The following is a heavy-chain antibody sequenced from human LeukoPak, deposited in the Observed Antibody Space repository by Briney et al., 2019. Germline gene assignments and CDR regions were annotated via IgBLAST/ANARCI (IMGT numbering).Heavy chain of an antibody. CDR3: AKSNGYGLIDI. Sequence: PSETLSLTCAVYGGSFSGCYWGWVRQPPGKALEWIGNIFYSGSTYYSPSLKSRVTISLDTSRNQFSLKLNSVTAADTAVYYCAKSNGYGLIDIWGQGTMVTVSS. J-gene: IGHJ3*02. V-gene: IGHV4-34*12. CDR1: GGSFSGCY. D-gene: IGHD3-22*01. CDR2: IFYSGST.